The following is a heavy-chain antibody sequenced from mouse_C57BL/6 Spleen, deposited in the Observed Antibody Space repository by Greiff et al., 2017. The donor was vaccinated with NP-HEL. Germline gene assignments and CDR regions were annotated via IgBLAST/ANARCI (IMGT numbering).Heavy chain of an antibody. CDR1: GYSITSGYY. CDR2: ISYDGSN. CDR3: ARDGGDYLDY. Sequence: EVKLQESGPGLVKPSQSLSLTCSVTGYSITSGYYWNWIRQFPGNKLEWMGYISYDGSNNYNPSLKNRISITRDTSKKQFFLKLNSVTTEDTATYYCARDGGDYLDYWGQGTTLTVSS. J-gene: IGHJ2*01. V-gene: IGHV3-6*01.